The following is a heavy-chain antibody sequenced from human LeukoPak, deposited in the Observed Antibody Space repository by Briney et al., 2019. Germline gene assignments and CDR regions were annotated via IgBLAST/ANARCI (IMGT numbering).Heavy chain of an antibody. D-gene: IGHD2-15*01. CDR1: GGTFSSYA. Sequence: SVKVSCKASGGTFSSYAISWVRQAPGQGLEWMGRIIPIFGTANYAQKFQGRVTITTDESTSTAYMELSSLRSEDTAVYYCARDGLLCSGGGCRAPNWFDPWGQGTLVTVSS. J-gene: IGHJ5*02. CDR3: ARDGLLCSGGGCRAPNWFDP. V-gene: IGHV1-69*05. CDR2: IIPIFGTA.